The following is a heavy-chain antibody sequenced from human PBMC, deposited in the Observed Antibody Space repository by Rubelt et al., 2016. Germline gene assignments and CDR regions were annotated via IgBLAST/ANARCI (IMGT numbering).Heavy chain of an antibody. CDR1: SYW. Sequence: SYWMHWVRQAPGKGLVWVSRINSDGSSTSYADSVKGRFTISRDNSKNTLYLQMNSLRAEDTAVYYCAKSHIVVVVAAQFDPWGQGTLVTVSS. V-gene: IGHV3-74*01. CDR2: INSDGSST. J-gene: IGHJ5*02. D-gene: IGHD2-15*01. CDR3: AKSHIVVVVAAQFDP.